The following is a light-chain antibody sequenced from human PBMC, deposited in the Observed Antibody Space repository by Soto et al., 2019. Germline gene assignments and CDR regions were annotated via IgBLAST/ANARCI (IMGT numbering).Light chain of an antibody. CDR1: QGISNY. Sequence: DIQMTQSPSSLSASVGDRVTITCRASQGISNYLAWYQQQPGKVPKLLIYVASTLHSGVPSRFSGNGSETDFTLTISSLQPEDVATYYCQKYNSGPWTFGQGNKVEIK. CDR2: VAS. J-gene: IGKJ1*01. CDR3: QKYNSGPWT. V-gene: IGKV1-27*01.